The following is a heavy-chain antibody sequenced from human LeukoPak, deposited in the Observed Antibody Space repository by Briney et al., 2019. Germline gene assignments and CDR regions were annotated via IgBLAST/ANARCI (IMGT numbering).Heavy chain of an antibody. CDR1: GYTFTSYD. CDR3: ARDPLWAGRRPVDY. D-gene: IGHD3-10*01. Sequence: ASVKVSCKASGYTFTSYDINWVRQATGQGLEWMGWMNPNSGNTGYAQKFQGRVTITRNTSISTAYMELSSLRSEDTAVYYCARDPLWAGRRPVDYWGQGTLVTVSS. J-gene: IGHJ4*02. V-gene: IGHV1-8*03. CDR2: MNPNSGNT.